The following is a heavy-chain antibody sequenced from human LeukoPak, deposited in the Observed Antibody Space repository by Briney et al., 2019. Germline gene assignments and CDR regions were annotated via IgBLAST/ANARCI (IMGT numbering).Heavy chain of an antibody. CDR1: GYTFTGYY. CDR2: INPNSDGT. V-gene: IGHV1-2*02. D-gene: IGHD3-10*01. Sequence: VASVKVSCKASGYTFTGYYMHWVRQAPGQGLEWMGWINPNSDGTNYAQKFQGRVTMTRDTSISTAYMELSRLRSDDTAVYYCARDWYYGSGRDLGYWGQGTLVTVSS. CDR3: ARDWYYGSGRDLGY. J-gene: IGHJ4*02.